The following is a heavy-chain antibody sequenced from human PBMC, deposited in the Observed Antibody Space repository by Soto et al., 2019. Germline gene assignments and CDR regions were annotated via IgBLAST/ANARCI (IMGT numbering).Heavy chain of an antibody. V-gene: IGHV4-59*01. J-gene: IGHJ4*02. D-gene: IGHD2-15*01. CDR1: GGSISSYY. CDR3: ARSGGVDYFDY. CDR2: IYYSGST. Sequence: PSETLSLTCTVSGGSISSYYWSWIRQPPGKGLEWIGYIYYSGSTNYNPSLKSRVTISVDTSKNQFSLKLSSVTAADTAVYYCARSGGVDYFDYWGQGTLVTVSS.